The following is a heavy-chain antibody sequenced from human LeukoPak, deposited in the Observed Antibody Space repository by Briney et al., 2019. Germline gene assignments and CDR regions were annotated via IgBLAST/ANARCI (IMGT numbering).Heavy chain of an antibody. CDR3: ARDPPIGGADVFDI. CDR2: INPNSGGT. CDR1: GYTFTGYY. J-gene: IGHJ3*02. D-gene: IGHD3-10*01. Sequence: ASVKVSCKAAGYTFTGYYMHWVRQAPGQGLEWMGWINPNSGGTNYAQKFQGRVTMTRDTSISTAYMELSRLTSDDTAVYYCARDPPIGGADVFDIWGQGTVVTVSS. V-gene: IGHV1-2*02.